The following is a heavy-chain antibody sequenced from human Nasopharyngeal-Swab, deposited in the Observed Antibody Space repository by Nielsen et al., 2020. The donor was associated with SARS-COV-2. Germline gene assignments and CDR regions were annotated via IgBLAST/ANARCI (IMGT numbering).Heavy chain of an antibody. CDR2: IYYSGST. D-gene: IGHD3-3*01. J-gene: IGHJ4*02. Sequence: SETLSLTCTVSGGSISSGGYYWSWIRQHPGKGLEWIGYIYYSGSTYYNPSLKSRVTISVDTSKNQFSLKLSSVTAADTAVYYCARLLKRGIFGVVNQIVYWGQGTLVTVSS. V-gene: IGHV4-31*03. CDR1: GGSISSGGYY. CDR3: ARLLKRGIFGVVNQIVY.